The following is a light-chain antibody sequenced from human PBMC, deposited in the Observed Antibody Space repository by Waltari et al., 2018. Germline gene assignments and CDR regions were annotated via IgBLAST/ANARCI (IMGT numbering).Light chain of an antibody. J-gene: IGLJ1*01. CDR2: AGS. CDR1: SSDVGNYIL. CDR3: CSYAGSSTYV. Sequence: QSALTQPASVSGSPGQSITISCTGTSSDVGNYILVSWYQQHPGKAPKLMISAGSKRPSGVSNRFSGSKSGNTASLTISGLQAEDEADYYCCSYAGSSTYVFGTGTKVTVL. V-gene: IGLV2-23*01.